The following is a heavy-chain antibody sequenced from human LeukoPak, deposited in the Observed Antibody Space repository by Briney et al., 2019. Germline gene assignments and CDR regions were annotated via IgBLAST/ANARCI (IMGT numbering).Heavy chain of an antibody. V-gene: IGHV3-53*01. CDR2: LYYGVST. CDR1: GFTFSSYS. Sequence: GGSLRLSCAASGFTFSSYSMNWFRQAPGKGLEWVSVLYYGVSTFYKDSVKGRFTTSGDNFKNTVYLQMNSLRAEDTAVYYCARGRQNYGDYPYWGQGTLVTVSS. CDR3: ARGRQNYGDYPY. D-gene: IGHD4-17*01. J-gene: IGHJ4*02.